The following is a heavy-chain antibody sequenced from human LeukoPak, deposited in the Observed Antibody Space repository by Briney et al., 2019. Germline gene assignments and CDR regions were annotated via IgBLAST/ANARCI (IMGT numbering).Heavy chain of an antibody. CDR3: AGSATMTNFDY. CDR2: IYYSGST. Sequence: PSETLSLTCTVSGGSISSYYWSWIRQPPGKGLEWIGYIYYSGSTNYNPSLKGRVTISVDTSKNQFSLKLSSVTAADTAVYYCAGSATMTNFDYWGQGTLVTVSS. V-gene: IGHV4-59*08. CDR1: GGSISSYY. D-gene: IGHD3-22*01. J-gene: IGHJ4*02.